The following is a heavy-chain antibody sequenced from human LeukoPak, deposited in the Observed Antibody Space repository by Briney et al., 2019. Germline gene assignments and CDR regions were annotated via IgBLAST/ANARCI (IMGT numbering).Heavy chain of an antibody. J-gene: IGHJ4*02. CDR2: IYYSGST. Sequence: PSEPLSLTRTVSGGSISSSSYYCGWIRQPPGKGLEWIGSIYYSGSTYYNASLKRRVTISVDTSKNQFSLKLSSVTAADTAVYYCATLTIFGVVPVDYWGQGTLVTVSS. CDR3: ATLTIFGVVPVDY. D-gene: IGHD3-3*01. V-gene: IGHV4-39*07. CDR1: GGSISSSSYY.